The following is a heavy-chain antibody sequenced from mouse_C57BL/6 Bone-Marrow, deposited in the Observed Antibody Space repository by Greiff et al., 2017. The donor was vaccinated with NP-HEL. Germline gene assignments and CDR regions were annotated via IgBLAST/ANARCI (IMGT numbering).Heavy chain of an antibody. CDR3: ANSFDY. V-gene: IGHV1-59*01. Sequence: QVQLQQPGAELVRPGTPVKLSCKASGYTFTSYWMHWVKQRPGQGLEWIGVIDPSDSYTNYNQKFKGKATLTVDTSSSTAYMQLSSLTSEDSAVYYCANSFDYWGQGTTLTVSS. J-gene: IGHJ2*01. CDR1: GYTFTSYW. CDR2: IDPSDSYT.